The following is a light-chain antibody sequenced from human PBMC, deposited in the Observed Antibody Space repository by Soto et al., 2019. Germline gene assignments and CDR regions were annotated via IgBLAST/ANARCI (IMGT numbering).Light chain of an antibody. Sequence: DVVMTQSPLSLPVTLGQPASISCRSSQSLIHSDGNTYLSWFQQRPGQSPRRLIYEVSDRDSGVPDRFSGSGSGADFTLKIRRVEAEDVGVYYCMQGTHWPWTFGQGTEVEI. J-gene: IGKJ1*01. V-gene: IGKV2-30*02. CDR1: QSLIHSDGNTY. CDR3: MQGTHWPWT. CDR2: EVS.